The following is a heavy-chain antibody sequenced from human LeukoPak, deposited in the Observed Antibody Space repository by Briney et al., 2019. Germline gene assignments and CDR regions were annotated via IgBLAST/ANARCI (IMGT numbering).Heavy chain of an antibody. CDR2: INPNSGNT. Sequence: ASVKLSCKASGYTFTSYDINWVRQATAQGLEWMGWINPNSGNTGYAQKFQGRVNMTSKAYISTAYMELSSLRSEDTAVYYCARGYSSGWPFDYWGQGTLDTVSS. CDR1: GYTFTSYD. D-gene: IGHD6-19*01. V-gene: IGHV1-8*01. J-gene: IGHJ4*02. CDR3: ARGYSSGWPFDY.